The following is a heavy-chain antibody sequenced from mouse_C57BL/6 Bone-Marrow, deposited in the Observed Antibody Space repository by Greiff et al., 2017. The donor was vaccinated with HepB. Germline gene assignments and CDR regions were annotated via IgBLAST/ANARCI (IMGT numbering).Heavy chain of an antibody. V-gene: IGHV5-12*01. CDR3: ARLRWYFDV. D-gene: IGHD1-1*01. Sequence: EVKLMESGGGLVQPGGSLKLSCAASGFTFSDYYMYWVRQTPEKRLEWVAYISNGGGSTYYPDTVKGRFTISRDNAKNTLYLQMSRLKSEDTAMYYCARLRWYFDVWGTGTTVTVSS. CDR2: ISNGGGST. CDR1: GFTFSDYY. J-gene: IGHJ1*03.